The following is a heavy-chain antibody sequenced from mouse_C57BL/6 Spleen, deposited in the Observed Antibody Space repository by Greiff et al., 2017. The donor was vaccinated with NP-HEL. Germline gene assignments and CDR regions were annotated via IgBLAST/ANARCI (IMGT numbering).Heavy chain of an antibody. CDR1: GYTFTSYW. D-gene: IGHD2-4*01. Sequence: QVQLQQPGAELVKPGASVKLSCKASGYTFTSYWMHWVKQRPGQGLEWIGMIHPNSGSTNYNEKFKSKATLTVDKSSSTAYMQLSSLTSEDSAVYDCARMDDYAWFAYWGQGTLVTVSA. J-gene: IGHJ3*01. V-gene: IGHV1-64*01. CDR2: IHPNSGST. CDR3: ARMDDYAWFAY.